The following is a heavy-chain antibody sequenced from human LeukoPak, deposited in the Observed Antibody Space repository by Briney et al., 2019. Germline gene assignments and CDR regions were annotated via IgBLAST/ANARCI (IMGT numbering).Heavy chain of an antibody. CDR2: IYYSGST. CDR1: GGSISSSSYY. D-gene: IGHD3-10*01. V-gene: IGHV4-39*07. J-gene: IGHJ5*02. Sequence: SETLSLTCTVSGGSISSSSYYWGWIRQPPGKGLEWIGSIYYSGSTYYNPSLKSRVTISVDTSKNQFSLKLSSVTAADTAVYYCARGRYFLLWFGGRYWFDPWGQGTLVTVSS. CDR3: ARGRYFLLWFGGRYWFDP.